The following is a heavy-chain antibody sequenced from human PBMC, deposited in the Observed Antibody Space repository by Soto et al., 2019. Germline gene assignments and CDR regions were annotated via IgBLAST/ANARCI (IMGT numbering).Heavy chain of an antibody. V-gene: IGHV1-69*01. D-gene: IGHD1-1*01. CDR2: FIPVFGTP. Sequence: QVQLVQSGAEVKKPGSSVRVSCKASGGTLNSYTISWVRQAPGQGLEWMGGFIPVFGTPAYAQKFQGRVTITADQSTGTAYLDLFSLRSEDTAIYIFSISNSYGGGDFWGQGTLVTVSS. CDR1: GGTLNSYT. J-gene: IGHJ4*02. CDR3: SISNSYGGGDF.